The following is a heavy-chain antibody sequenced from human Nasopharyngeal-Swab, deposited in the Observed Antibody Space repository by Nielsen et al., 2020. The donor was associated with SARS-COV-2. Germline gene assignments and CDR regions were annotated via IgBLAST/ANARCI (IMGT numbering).Heavy chain of an antibody. CDR3: AREGCSGVSCHSFYYYGMDV. CDR1: GFTFNTYG. V-gene: IGHV3-30-3*01. J-gene: IGHJ6*02. CDR2: ISYQGYKK. Sequence: GESLKISCAASGFTFNTYGMHWVRQAPGKGLEWVAVISYQGYKKYYQDSVKGRFTISRDDSKNTLSLQMNSLGAEDTAVYYCAREGCSGVSCHSFYYYGMDVWGQGTTVTVSS. D-gene: IGHD2-15*01.